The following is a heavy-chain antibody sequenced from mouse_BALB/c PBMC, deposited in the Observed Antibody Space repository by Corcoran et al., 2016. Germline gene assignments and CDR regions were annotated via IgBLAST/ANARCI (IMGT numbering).Heavy chain of an antibody. Sequence: EVQLQQSGPELVKPGASVKISCKASGYSFTGYYMHWVKQSHVKSLEWIGRINPYNGATSYNQNFKDKASLTVDKSSSTAYMELHSLTSEDSAVYCCARGLRTLMDYWGQGTSVTVSS. CDR3: ARGLRTLMDY. D-gene: IGHD2-2*01. J-gene: IGHJ4*01. CDR2: INPYNGAT. V-gene: IGHV1-26*01. CDR1: GYSFTGYY.